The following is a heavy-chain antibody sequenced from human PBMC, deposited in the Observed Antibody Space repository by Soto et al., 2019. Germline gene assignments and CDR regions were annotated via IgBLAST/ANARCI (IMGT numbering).Heavy chain of an antibody. Sequence: QVQLVQSGGEVKKPGASVKVSCKTSGYSFTTYGISWVRQAPGQGLEGMGWISAYNGNTNYAQKLQDRVTMTTDTSTSTAYMELRSLRSADTAVYYCAREGPAPYYYYGMDVWGQGSTVTVSS. V-gene: IGHV1-18*01. CDR3: AREGPAPYYYYGMDV. CDR1: GYSFTTYG. CDR2: ISAYNGNT. J-gene: IGHJ6*02.